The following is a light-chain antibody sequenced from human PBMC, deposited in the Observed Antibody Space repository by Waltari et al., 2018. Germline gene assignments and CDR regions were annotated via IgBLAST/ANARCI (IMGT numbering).Light chain of an antibody. J-gene: IGKJ1*01. V-gene: IGKV4-1*01. CDR3: QQYYRSRT. CDR2: WAS. CDR1: QSALYNSNGKNY. Sequence: DIVMTQSPDSLAVSLGERATINRKSSQSALYNSNGKNYLAWYQQKHGQPPKLLIYWASTRQSGVPDRFSGSGSGTDFTLTINSLQAEDVAVYYCQQYYRSRTFGQGTKVEIK.